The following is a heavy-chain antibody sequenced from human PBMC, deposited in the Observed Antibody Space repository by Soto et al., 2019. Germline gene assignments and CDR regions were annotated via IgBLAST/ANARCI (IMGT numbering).Heavy chain of an antibody. CDR1: GYSFTSYW. CDR2: IDPSDSYT. Sequence: GESLKISCKGSGYSFTSYWISWVRQMPGKGLEWMGRIDPSDSYTNYSPSFQGHVTISADKSISTAYLQWSSLKASDTAMYYCATHGAIYSYGKSDYYYYGMDVWGQGTTVTVSS. CDR3: ATHGAIYSYGKSDYYYYGMDV. J-gene: IGHJ6*02. D-gene: IGHD5-18*01. V-gene: IGHV5-10-1*01.